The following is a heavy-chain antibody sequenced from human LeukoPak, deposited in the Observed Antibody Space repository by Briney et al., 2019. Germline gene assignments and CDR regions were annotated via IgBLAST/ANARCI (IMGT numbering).Heavy chain of an antibody. CDR3: ARDYGGNSGYYYYMDV. CDR1: GGTFSSYA. J-gene: IGHJ6*03. Sequence: SVKVSCKASGGTFSSYAISWVRQAPGQGLEWMGGIIPIFGTANYAQKFQGRVTITADESTSTAYMELSSLRSEDTAVYYRARDYGGNSGYYYYMDVWGKGTTVTISS. D-gene: IGHD4-23*01. V-gene: IGHV1-69*01. CDR2: IIPIFGTA.